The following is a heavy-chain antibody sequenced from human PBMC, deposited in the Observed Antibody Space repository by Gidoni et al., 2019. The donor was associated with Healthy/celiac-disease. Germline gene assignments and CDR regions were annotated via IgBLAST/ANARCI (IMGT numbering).Heavy chain of an antibody. D-gene: IGHD4-17*01. CDR1: VFTFSIYS. CDR3: ARRNDYGGRAFDT. Sequence: EVQLVEPGGRWVQPGGSLRLPCADLVFTFSIYSMNWVGQAPGKGLECVSYISSSSSTRYHADSVNGVYTCSSHNAYYSLYLQFNCPRAEVTAVYFCARRNDYGGRAFDTWGQGTIVTVLS. CDR2: ISSSSSTR. V-gene: IGHV3-48*01. J-gene: IGHJ3*02.